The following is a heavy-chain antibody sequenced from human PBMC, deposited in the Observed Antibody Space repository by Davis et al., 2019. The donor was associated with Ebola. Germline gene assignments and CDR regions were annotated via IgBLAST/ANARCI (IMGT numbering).Heavy chain of an antibody. J-gene: IGHJ6*02. CDR2: IWYDGSNK. D-gene: IGHD2-15*01. V-gene: IGHV3-30*02. CDR3: AKNIVVVVAAYYGMDV. CDR1: GFTFSSYG. Sequence: GESLKISCAASGFTFSSYGMHWVRQAPGKGLEWVAVIWYDGSNKYYADSVKGRFTVSRDNSKNTLYLQMNSLRAEDTAVYYCAKNIVVVVAAYYGMDVWGQGTTVTVSS.